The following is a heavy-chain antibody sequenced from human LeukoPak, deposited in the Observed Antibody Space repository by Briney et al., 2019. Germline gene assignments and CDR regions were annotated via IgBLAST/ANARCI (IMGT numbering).Heavy chain of an antibody. CDR1: GGSISSYY. D-gene: IGHD1-26*01. CDR2: IYTSGST. CDR3: ARGRGGSSAQNAFDI. J-gene: IGHJ3*02. Sequence: SVTLSPTCTVSGGSISSYYWSWIRQPPGKGLEWIGRIYTSGSTYYTPSLKSRVTISIDTSKNQFSLDLSSVTAADTAVYYCARGRGGSSAQNAFDIWGQGTMVTVSS. V-gene: IGHV4-4*08.